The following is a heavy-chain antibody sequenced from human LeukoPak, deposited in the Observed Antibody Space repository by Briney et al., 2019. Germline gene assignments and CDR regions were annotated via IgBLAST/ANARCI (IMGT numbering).Heavy chain of an antibody. CDR3: ARAVGDSGYGRYFDY. CDR1: GGSISSYF. J-gene: IGHJ4*02. D-gene: IGHD5-12*01. V-gene: IGHV4-59*01. CDR2: VYNTGRT. Sequence: SETLSLTCTVSGGSISSYFWSCIRQPPGKGLEWIGNVYNTGRTNYNPSLESRVTISVDTSKNQFSLRLSSVTAADTAVYYCARAVGDSGYGRYFDYWGQGTLVAVSS.